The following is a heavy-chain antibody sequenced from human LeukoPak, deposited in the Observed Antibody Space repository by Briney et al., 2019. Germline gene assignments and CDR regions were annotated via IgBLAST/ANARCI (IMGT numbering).Heavy chain of an antibody. V-gene: IGHV3-48*01. Sequence: PGGSLRLSCAASGFTFSSYSIDWVRQAPGKGLEWVSYISSSSSSIYYADSVKGRFTISRDNTKNSLYLQMNSLRAEDTAVYYCARGGGLRFLEWLFHFDYWGQGTLVTVSS. J-gene: IGHJ4*02. D-gene: IGHD3-3*01. CDR2: ISSSSSSI. CDR3: ARGGGLRFLEWLFHFDY. CDR1: GFTFSSYS.